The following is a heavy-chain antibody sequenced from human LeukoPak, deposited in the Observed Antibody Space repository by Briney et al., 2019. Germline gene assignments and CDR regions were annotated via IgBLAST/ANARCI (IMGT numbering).Heavy chain of an antibody. CDR1: GYTFTSYG. CDR2: ISAYNGNT. V-gene: IGHV1-18*01. Sequence: GASVKVSCKASGYTFTSYGISWVRQAPGQGLEWMGWISAYNGNTNYAQKLQGRVTMTTDTSTSTAYMELRSLRSDDTAVYYCAREEIYCSGGSCYSPVFDYWGRGTLVTVSS. J-gene: IGHJ4*02. D-gene: IGHD2-15*01. CDR3: AREEIYCSGGSCYSPVFDY.